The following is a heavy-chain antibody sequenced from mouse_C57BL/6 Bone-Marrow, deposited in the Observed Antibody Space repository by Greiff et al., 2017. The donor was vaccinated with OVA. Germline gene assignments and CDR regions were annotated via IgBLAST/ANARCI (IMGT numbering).Heavy chain of an antibody. J-gene: IGHJ2*01. CDR2: ISYDGSN. V-gene: IGHV3-6*01. Sequence: VQLKESGPGLVKPSQSLSLTCSVTGYSITSGYYWNWIRQFPGNKLEWMGYISYDGSNNYNPSLKNRISITRDTSKNQFFLKLNSVTTEDTATYDCARGGAYYLDYWGQGTTLTVSS. CDR3: ARGGAYYLDY. CDR1: GYSITSGYY.